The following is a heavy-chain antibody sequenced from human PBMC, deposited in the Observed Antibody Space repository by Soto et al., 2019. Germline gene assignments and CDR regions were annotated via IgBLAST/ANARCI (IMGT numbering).Heavy chain of an antibody. J-gene: IGHJ4*02. CDR2: ISSSGSTI. V-gene: IGHV3-11*01. CDR1: GFTFSDYY. D-gene: IGHD3-3*01. CDR3: ERATYDFWSGYGPVGY. Sequence: GGSLRLSCAASGFTFSDYYMSWIRQAPGKGLEWVSYISSSGSTIYYADSVKGRFTISRDNAKNSLYLQMNSLRAEDADVYFCERATYDFWSGYGPVGYWGQGTLVTVSS.